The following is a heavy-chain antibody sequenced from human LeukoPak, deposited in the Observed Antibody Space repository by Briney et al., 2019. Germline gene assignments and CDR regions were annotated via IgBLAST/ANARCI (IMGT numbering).Heavy chain of an antibody. V-gene: IGHV4-34*01. D-gene: IGHD1-7*01. Sequence: SETLSLTCAVYGGSFSGYYWSWIRQPPGKGLEWIGEINHSGSTNYNPSLRSRVTISVDTSKNQFSLKLSSVTAADTAVYYCARFRRQTTDYWGQGTLVTVSS. CDR1: GGSFSGYY. CDR2: INHSGST. J-gene: IGHJ4*02. CDR3: ARFRRQTTDY.